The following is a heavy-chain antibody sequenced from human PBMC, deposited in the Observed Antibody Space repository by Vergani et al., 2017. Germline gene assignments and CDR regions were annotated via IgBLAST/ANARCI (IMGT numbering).Heavy chain of an antibody. CDR3: AREERSNTSPFVGD. V-gene: IGHV3-23*04. J-gene: IGHJ4*02. CDR2: ISGYGDRT. Sequence: EVQLVESGGGLVKRGGSLRLSCVASGFTFSNSAMSWVRQTSGKGLEWVSAISGYGDRTYYADSVKGRFTIARDNSKNTVYLQMNSLKAEDRATYYCAREERSNTSPFVGDWGQGTLVTV. CDR1: GFTFSNSA. D-gene: IGHD2/OR15-2a*01.